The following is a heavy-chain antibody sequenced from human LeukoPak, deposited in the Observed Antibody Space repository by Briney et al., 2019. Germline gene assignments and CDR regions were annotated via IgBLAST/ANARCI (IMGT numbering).Heavy chain of an antibody. CDR3: ANRPLNSASGWYGVDY. D-gene: IGHD6-19*01. J-gene: IGHJ4*02. V-gene: IGHV3-30*18. CDR2: ISYDGSKK. CDR1: GFTFSIYG. Sequence: GGSLRLSCAASGFTFSIYGLHWVRQAPGKGLEWVAVISYDGSKKYYADSVKGRFTISRDNSRDTLYLQMNSLRAEDTAVYYCANRPLNSASGWYGVDYWGQGTLVTVSS.